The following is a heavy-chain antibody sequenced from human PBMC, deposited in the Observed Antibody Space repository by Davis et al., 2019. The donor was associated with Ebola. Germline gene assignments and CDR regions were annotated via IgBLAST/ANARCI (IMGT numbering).Heavy chain of an antibody. J-gene: IGHJ5*02. CDR1: GYTFTSYG. Sequence: ASVKVSCKASGYTFTSYGISWVRQAPGQGLEWMGWISAYNGNTNYAQKLQGRVTMTTDTSTRTAYMELRSLRSDDTAVYYCARDLLWFGELLYTNWFDPWGQGTLVTVSS. CDR3: ARDLLWFGELLYTNWFDP. D-gene: IGHD3-10*01. V-gene: IGHV1-18*04. CDR2: ISAYNGNT.